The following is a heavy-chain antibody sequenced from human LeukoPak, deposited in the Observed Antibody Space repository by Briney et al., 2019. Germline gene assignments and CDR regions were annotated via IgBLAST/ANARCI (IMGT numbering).Heavy chain of an antibody. CDR1: GFTFSSYG. Sequence: GGSLRLSCAASGFTFSSYGMHWVRQAPGKGLEWVTFIRYDGNNKYYADSVKGRFTISRDNSKNTLYLQVNSLRAEDTAVYYCAKNYSSSLRGGFDYWGQGTLVTVSS. J-gene: IGHJ4*02. CDR2: IRYDGNNK. CDR3: AKNYSSSLRGGFDY. D-gene: IGHD6-6*01. V-gene: IGHV3-30*02.